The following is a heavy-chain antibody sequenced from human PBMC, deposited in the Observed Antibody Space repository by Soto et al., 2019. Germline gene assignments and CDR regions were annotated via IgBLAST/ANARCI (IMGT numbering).Heavy chain of an antibody. CDR1: GASIRSHS. CDR2: IYTSGST. D-gene: IGHD1-26*01. Sequence: SETLSLTCTVSGASIRSHSWSWVRQPAGKGREWIGHIYTSGSTNYNPSLKSRVTMSIDTSENQFSLRLSSVTAADTAMYYCVRDLVVGATPGDYRGQGTLVTVSS. V-gene: IGHV4-4*07. CDR3: VRDLVVGATPGDY. J-gene: IGHJ4*02.